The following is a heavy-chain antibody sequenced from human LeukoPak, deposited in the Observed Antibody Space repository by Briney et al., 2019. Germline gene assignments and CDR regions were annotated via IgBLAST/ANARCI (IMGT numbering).Heavy chain of an antibody. V-gene: IGHV4-61*05. D-gene: IGHD3-10*01. CDR2: IYYSGST. Sequence: SETLSLTCTVSGGSISSSSYYWSWIRQPPGKGLEWIGYIYYSGSTNYNPSLKSRVTIPVDTSKNQFSLRLSSVTAADTAVYYCARLGSWFGESAVYWGQGTLVTVSS. CDR1: GGSISSSSYY. J-gene: IGHJ4*02. CDR3: ARLGSWFGESAVY.